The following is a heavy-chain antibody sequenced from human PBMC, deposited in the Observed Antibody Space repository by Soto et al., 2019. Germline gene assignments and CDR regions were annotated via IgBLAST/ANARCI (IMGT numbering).Heavy chain of an antibody. CDR1: GFTFSGSA. CDR3: TRTMTTAAFDI. V-gene: IGHV3-73*02. J-gene: IGHJ3*02. Sequence: EVQLVESGGGLVQPGGSLKLSCAASGFTFSGSAMHWVRQASGKGLEWVGRIRSKANSYATAYAASVKGRFTISRDDSKNTAYLQMNRLNTEDTAFYYCTRTMTTAAFDIWGQGTMVTVSS. CDR2: IRSKANSYAT. D-gene: IGHD4-17*01.